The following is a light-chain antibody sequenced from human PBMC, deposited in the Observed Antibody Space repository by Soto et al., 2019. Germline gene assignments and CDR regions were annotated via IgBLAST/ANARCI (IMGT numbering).Light chain of an antibody. J-gene: IGKJ1*01. CDR3: QHYNSYSEA. V-gene: IGKV1-5*01. Sequence: DIQTTQSPSTLPASLGDRVSISFPASQSVTSWLAWYQQKPGKAPKLMIYDAFSLESGVPSRFSGSGSGTEFTLTISSLQPDDFATYYCQHYNSYSEAFGQGTKVDTK. CDR1: QSVTSW. CDR2: DAF.